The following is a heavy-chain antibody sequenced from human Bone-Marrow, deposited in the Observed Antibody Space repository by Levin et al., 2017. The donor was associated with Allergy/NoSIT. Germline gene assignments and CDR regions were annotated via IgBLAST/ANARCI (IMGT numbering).Heavy chain of an antibody. V-gene: IGHV5-51*01. CDR1: GYRSSSSW. CDR2: IYPADSST. CDR3: ATHSSSRMTTVTGPGAFDI. J-gene: IGHJ3*02. Sequence: KRGESLKISCRDSGYRSSSSWIGWVRQLPGKGLEWMGTIYPADSSTRDSPSFQGQVTMSVDKSISTAYLHWSSLRASDTAIYYCATHSSSRMTTVTGPGAFDIWGQGTLVIVSS. D-gene: IGHD4-17*01.